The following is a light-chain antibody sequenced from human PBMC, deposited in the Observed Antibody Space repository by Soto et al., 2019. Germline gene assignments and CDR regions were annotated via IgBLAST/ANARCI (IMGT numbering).Light chain of an antibody. J-gene: IGKJ1*01. CDR3: QQTDTIPRT. V-gene: IGKV1-39*01. CDR1: QSIAGR. Sequence: DIQMTQSPSSLSASVGDRVTITCRASQSIAGRLNWYQQKPGSAPKLLIYGASTLESGVPSRFSGSGSGTDFTLTVSSLQVEDFATYYCQQTDTIPRTFGQGTKVDVK. CDR2: GAS.